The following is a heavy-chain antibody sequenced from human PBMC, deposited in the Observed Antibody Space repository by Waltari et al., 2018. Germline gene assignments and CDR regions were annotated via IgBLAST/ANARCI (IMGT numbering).Heavy chain of an antibody. CDR1: GFSFGFYA. CDR3: AKDFSGRHSWAYGMDV. V-gene: IGHV3-23*01. D-gene: IGHD1-26*01. Sequence: EVQLLESGGGLVQPGGSLRLSCAASGFSFGFYAMNWVRQAPGKGLEWLSIIREDGDTTFYADSGRGRFTVTRDNSKKALYLQMSGLRADDTAVYYCAKDFSGRHSWAYGMDVWGQGTTVTVSS. J-gene: IGHJ6*02. CDR2: IREDGDTT.